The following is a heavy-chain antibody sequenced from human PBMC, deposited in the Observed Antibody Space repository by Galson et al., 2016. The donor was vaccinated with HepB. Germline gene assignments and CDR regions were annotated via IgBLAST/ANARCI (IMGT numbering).Heavy chain of an antibody. CDR2: ISGSGGST. CDR3: ARVITMVRGILKQRDYYGMDV. J-gene: IGHJ6*02. Sequence: SLRLSCAASGFTFSSYAMSWVRLAPGKGLEWVSVISGSGGSTYYADSVKGRFTISRDNSKNTLYLQMNSLRAEDTAVYYCARVITMVRGILKQRDYYGMDVWGQGTTVTVSS. D-gene: IGHD3-10*01. CDR1: GFTFSSYA. V-gene: IGHV3-23*01.